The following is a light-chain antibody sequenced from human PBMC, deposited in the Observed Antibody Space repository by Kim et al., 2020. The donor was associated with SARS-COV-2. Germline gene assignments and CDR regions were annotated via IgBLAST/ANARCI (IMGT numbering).Light chain of an antibody. CDR3: QQYNNWPLT. J-gene: IGKJ4*01. Sequence: VYPGERVTLSCRASRSIRSDLAWYQQRPGQSPRLLIYGTSTRATDIPARFSGSGSGTEFTLTISSLQSEDSAVYYCQQYNNWPLTFGGGTKVDIK. CDR2: GTS. CDR1: RSIRSD. V-gene: IGKV3-15*01.